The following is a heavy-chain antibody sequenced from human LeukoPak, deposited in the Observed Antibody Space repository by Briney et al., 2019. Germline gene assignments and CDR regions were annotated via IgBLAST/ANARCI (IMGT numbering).Heavy chain of an antibody. Sequence: GGSLRLSCAASGFTFSSYAMSWVRQAPGKGLEWDSAISGSGGSTYYADSVKGRFTISRDNSKNTLYLQMNSLRAEDTAVYYCAQTLPVTYSGSYYEVDYSGQGTLVTVSS. CDR2: ISGSGGST. V-gene: IGHV3-23*01. CDR3: AQTLPVTYSGSYYEVDY. CDR1: GFTFSSYA. D-gene: IGHD1-26*01. J-gene: IGHJ4*02.